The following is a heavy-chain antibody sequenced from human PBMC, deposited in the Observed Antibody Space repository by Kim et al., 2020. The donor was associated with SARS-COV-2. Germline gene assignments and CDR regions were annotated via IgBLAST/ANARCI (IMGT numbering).Heavy chain of an antibody. CDR3: ARGGYYGSSGYYSYAFDI. D-gene: IGHD3-22*01. Sequence: SVKVSCKASGGTFSSYAISWVRQAPGQGLEWMGGIIPIFGTANYAQKFQGRVTITADESTSTAYMELSSLRSEDTAVYYCARGGYYGSSGYYSYAFDIWGQGTMVTDSS. CDR2: IIPIFGTA. V-gene: IGHV1-69*13. CDR1: GGTFSSYA. J-gene: IGHJ3*02.